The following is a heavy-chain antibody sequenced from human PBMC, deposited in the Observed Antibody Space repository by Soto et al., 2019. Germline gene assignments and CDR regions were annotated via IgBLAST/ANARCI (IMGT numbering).Heavy chain of an antibody. CDR1: GGSISDYY. D-gene: IGHD3-10*01. CDR3: ARDRGGLYYYTIEV. V-gene: IGHV4-4*07. CDR2: IYSIGST. J-gene: IGHJ6*02. Sequence: PSETLSLTCTVSGGSISDYYWLFVRQSAGKGLEWIGRIYSIGSTNYNPSLKSRVTMSLDASKNQIYLKLSSVTAADTAVYYCARDRGGLYYYTIEVWGQGTTVTVSS.